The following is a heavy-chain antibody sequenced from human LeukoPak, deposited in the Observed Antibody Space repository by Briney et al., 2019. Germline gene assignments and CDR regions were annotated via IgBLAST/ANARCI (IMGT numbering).Heavy chain of an antibody. D-gene: IGHD1-26*01. CDR3: ARVGSWYDYYYMDV. V-gene: IGHV1-2*02. Sequence: GASVKVSCKASGYTFTGYYMHWVRQAPGQRLEWMGWINPNSGGTNYAQKFQGRVTMTRDTSISTAYMELSRLRSDDTAVYYCARVGSWYDYYYMDVWGKGTTVTVSS. J-gene: IGHJ6*03. CDR1: GYTFTGYY. CDR2: INPNSGGT.